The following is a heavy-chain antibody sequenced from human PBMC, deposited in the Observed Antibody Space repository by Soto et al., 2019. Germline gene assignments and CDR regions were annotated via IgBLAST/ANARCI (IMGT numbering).Heavy chain of an antibody. V-gene: IGHV3-23*01. Sequence: EVQLLESGGGLVQPGGSLRLSCAASGFTFSSYAMSWVRQAPGKGLEWVSAISGSGGRTYYADYGKGRITISRDNSKNRLYLQINSLRAEDTAVYYCVKGHYADIVATVKNWGQGTLVTVYS. CDR3: VKGHYADIVATVKN. J-gene: IGHJ4*02. CDR1: GFTFSSYA. D-gene: IGHD5-12*01. CDR2: ISGSGGRT.